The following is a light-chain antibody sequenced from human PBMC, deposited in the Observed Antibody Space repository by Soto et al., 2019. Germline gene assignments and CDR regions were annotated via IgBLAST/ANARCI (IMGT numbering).Light chain of an antibody. CDR3: VSYTTSASYV. CDR1: SSDVGGYNS. J-gene: IGLJ1*01. CDR2: EVN. Sequence: QSALTQPASVSGSPGQSITVSCTGTSSDVGGYNSVSWYQQHPGKTPKLMIFEVNNRPSGVSNRFSGSKSGNTASLTISGLQAEDEADYYCVSYTTSASYVFGTGTKVTVL. V-gene: IGLV2-14*01.